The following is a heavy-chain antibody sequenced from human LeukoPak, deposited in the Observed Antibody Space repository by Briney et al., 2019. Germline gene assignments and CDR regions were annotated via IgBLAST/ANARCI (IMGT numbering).Heavy chain of an antibody. CDR1: GYSFTSNW. CDR3: ARQRWLQSDYYYYGMDV. CDR2: IYPGTSAT. V-gene: IGHV5-51*01. J-gene: IGHJ6*02. Sequence: GESLKISCKGSGYSFTSNWIGWVRQTPGKGLEWMGIIYPGTSATKYSPSFQGQVTISADKSVSTAYLQWTSLKASDTAMYYCARQRWLQSDYYYYGMDVWGQGTTVTVSS. D-gene: IGHD5-24*01.